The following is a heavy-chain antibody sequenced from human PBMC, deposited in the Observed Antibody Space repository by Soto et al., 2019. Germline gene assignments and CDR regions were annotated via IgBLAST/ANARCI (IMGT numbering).Heavy chain of an antibody. CDR3: ARESEDLTSNLDY. J-gene: IGHJ4*02. CDR1: GFTFTRYS. CDR2: ISSTTNYI. Sequence: GGSLRLSCAASGFTFTRYSMNWVRQAPGKGLEWVSSISSTTNYIYYGDSMKGRFTISRDNAKHSLYLEMNSLRAEDTAVYYCARESEDLTSNLDYWGQGPLVTVSS. V-gene: IGHV3-21*06.